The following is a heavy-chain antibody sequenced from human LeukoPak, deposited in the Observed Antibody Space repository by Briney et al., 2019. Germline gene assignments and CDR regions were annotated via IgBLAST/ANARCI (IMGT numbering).Heavy chain of an antibody. CDR2: INHSGST. V-gene: IGHV4-34*01. J-gene: IGHJ3*02. CDR1: GGSFSGYY. CDR3: ARGYYSGSYPRRAFDI. D-gene: IGHD1-26*01. Sequence: SETLSLTCAVYGGSFSGYYWSWIRQPPGKGLEWIGEINHSGSTNYNPSLKSRVTISVDTSKNQFSLKLSSVTAADTAVYYCARGYYSGSYPRRAFDIWGQGTMVTVSS.